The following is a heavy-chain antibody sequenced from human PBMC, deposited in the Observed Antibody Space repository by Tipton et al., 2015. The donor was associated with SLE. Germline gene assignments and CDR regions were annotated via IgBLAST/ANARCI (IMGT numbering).Heavy chain of an antibody. CDR2: IYYSGST. CDR3: ASAFRETRTYYYFYMDV. CDR1: GGSISSYC. Sequence: TLSLTCTVSGGSISSYCWSWIRQPPGKGLEWIGYIYYSGSTNYNPSLKSRVTISVDTSKNQFSLNLSSVTAADTAVYYCASAFRETRTYYYFYMDVWGKGTTVTVSS. J-gene: IGHJ6*03. V-gene: IGHV4-59*01. D-gene: IGHD3-10*01.